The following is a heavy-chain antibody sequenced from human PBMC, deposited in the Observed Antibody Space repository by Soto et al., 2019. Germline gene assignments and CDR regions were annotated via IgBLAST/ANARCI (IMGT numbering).Heavy chain of an antibody. CDR1: GFIFTDYS. V-gene: IGHV3-11*01. CDR3: ARDTHRRDGYNFDS. D-gene: IGHD5-12*01. CDR2: ITKGGETT. Sequence: QVQLVESGGGLVEPGGSLRLSCAASGFIFTDYSLSWIRQAPGKGLEWVSYITKGGETTQHADSVKGRFTISRDNAKKVLFLQMNSLRAEETAVYYCARDTHRRDGYNFDSWGRGTLVTVSS. J-gene: IGHJ4*02.